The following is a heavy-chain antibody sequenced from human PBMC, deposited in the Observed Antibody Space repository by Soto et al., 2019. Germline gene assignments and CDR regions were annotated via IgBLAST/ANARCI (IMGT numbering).Heavy chain of an antibody. D-gene: IGHD3-3*01. J-gene: IGHJ5*01. CDR2: ISGSGGST. CDR3: AKEKNFWSGTTAFDS. CDR1: SFTFNMSA. V-gene: IGHV3-23*01. Sequence: EVQMLESGGDLVQPGGSLGLSCADSSFTFNMSAMSWVRQAPGKGLEWVSGISGSGGSTYYTDSVKGRFTISRDNSKNTLFLQMDRLGAEDTAVYYCAKEKNFWSGTTAFDSWGQGTLVTVSS.